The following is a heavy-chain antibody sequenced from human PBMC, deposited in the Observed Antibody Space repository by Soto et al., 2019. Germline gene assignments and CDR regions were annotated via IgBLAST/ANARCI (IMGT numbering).Heavy chain of an antibody. CDR2: IYYNGNT. Sequence: SETLSLTCTVSGGSISSYYWSWIRQPPGKGLEWIGYIYYNGNTNYAQKLQGRVTMTTDTSTSTAYMELRSLRSDDTAVYYCARGNGLTGGYWGQGTLVTVSS. CDR3: ARGNGLTGGY. V-gene: IGHV4-59*01. D-gene: IGHD3-22*01. CDR1: GGSISSYY. J-gene: IGHJ4*02.